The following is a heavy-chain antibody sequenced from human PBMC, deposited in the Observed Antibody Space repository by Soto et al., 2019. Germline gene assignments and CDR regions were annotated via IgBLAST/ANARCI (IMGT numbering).Heavy chain of an antibody. CDR3: VRAHALGLSNWFDP. V-gene: IGHV1-8*01. J-gene: IGHJ5*02. CDR1: GYTFTSYD. D-gene: IGHD7-27*01. CDR2: MNPNSGNT. Sequence: AASVNVSCKASGYTFTSYDINWVRQATGQGLEWMGWMNPNSGNTGYAKKFQGRVTMTRNTSISTAYMQLSSLTSEDTAVYYCVRAHALGLSNWFDPWGRGTLVTLSS.